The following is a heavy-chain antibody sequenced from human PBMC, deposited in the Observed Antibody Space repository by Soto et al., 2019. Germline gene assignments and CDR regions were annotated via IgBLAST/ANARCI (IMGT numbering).Heavy chain of an antibody. Sequence: ASVKGSCKGSGYTLTEVSMHWGRQAPGQGLEWMGWVDPNGGGSNSAQKFQGSVTMTWDTSITTAYLDLTRLTTNDTATYFCATWVDYGDFEGFDFWGQGTLVTVS. CDR3: ATWVDYGDFEGFDF. CDR2: VDPNGGGS. V-gene: IGHV1-2*04. J-gene: IGHJ4*02. D-gene: IGHD4-17*01. CDR1: GYTLTEVS.